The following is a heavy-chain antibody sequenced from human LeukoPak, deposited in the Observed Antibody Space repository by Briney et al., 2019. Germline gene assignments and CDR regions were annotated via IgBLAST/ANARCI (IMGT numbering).Heavy chain of an antibody. V-gene: IGHV1-69*06. Sequence: ASVKVSCKASGGTFSSYAISWVRQAPGQGLEWMGGIIPIFGTANYAQKFQGRVTITADKSTSTAYMELSSLRSDDTAVYYCARAPDYYDSSGYWGRYYYYYMDVWGKGTTVTVSS. CDR2: IIPIFGTA. J-gene: IGHJ6*03. CDR3: ARAPDYYDSSGYWGRYYYYYMDV. D-gene: IGHD3-22*01. CDR1: GGTFSSYA.